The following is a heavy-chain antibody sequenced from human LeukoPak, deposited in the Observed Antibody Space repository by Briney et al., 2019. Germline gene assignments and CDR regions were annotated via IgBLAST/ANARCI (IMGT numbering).Heavy chain of an antibody. D-gene: IGHD1-7*01. J-gene: IGHJ3*02. CDR3: ASRTTKSRAFDI. CDR2: IIPIFGTA. CDR1: RGTFSSYA. V-gene: IGHV1-69*13. Sequence: SVKVSCKASRGTFSSYAISWVRQAPGQGLEWMGGIIPIFGTANYAQKFQGRVTITADESTSTAYMELSSLRSEDTAVYYCASRTTKSRAFDIWGQGTMVIVSS.